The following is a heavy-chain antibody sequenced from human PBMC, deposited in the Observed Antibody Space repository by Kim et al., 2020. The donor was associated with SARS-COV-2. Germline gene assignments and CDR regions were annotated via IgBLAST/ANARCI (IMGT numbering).Heavy chain of an antibody. J-gene: IGHJ2*01. CDR3: AKVGFLEWLPHPYWYFDL. CDR2: ISGSGGST. D-gene: IGHD3-3*01. CDR1: GFTFSSYA. V-gene: IGHV3-23*01. Sequence: GGSLRLSCAASGFTFSSYAMSWVRQAPGKGLEWVSAISGSGGSTYYADSVKGRFTISRDNSKNTLYLQMNSLRAEDTAVYYCAKVGFLEWLPHPYWYFDLWGRGTLVTVSS.